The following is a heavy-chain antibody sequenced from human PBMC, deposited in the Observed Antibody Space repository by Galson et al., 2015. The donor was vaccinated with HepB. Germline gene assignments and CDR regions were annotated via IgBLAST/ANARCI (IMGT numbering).Heavy chain of an antibody. D-gene: IGHD2-2*01. CDR1: GFTFSSYA. V-gene: IGHV3-30-3*01. CDR2: ISYDGSNK. CDR3: ARGIVVVPAATLGDYYYYMDV. Sequence: SLRLSCAASGFTFSSYAMHWVRQAPGKGLEWVAVISYDGSNKYYADSVKGRFTISRDNSKNTLYLQMNSLRAEDTAVYYCARGIVVVPAATLGDYYYYMDVWGKGTTVTVSS. J-gene: IGHJ6*03.